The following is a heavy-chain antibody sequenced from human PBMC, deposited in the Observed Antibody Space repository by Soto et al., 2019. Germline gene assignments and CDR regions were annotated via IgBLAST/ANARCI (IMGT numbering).Heavy chain of an antibody. D-gene: IGHD4-4*01. CDR2: INPNSGGT. CDR3: ARERVTYYYCGMDV. J-gene: IGHJ6*01. CDR1: GYTFTGYY. Sequence: ASVKVSCKASGYTFTGYYMHWVRQAPGQGLEWMGWINPNSGGTNYAQKFQGRVTMTRDTSISTAYMELSRLRSDDTAVYYCARERVTYYYCGMDVWGQGTTVTVSS. V-gene: IGHV1-2*02.